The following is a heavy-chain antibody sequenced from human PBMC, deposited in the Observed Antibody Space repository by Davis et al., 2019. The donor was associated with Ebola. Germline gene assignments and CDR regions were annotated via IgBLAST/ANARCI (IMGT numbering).Heavy chain of an antibody. CDR2: ISRSSSTK. CDR1: GFTFSSYS. J-gene: IGHJ4*02. D-gene: IGHD1-7*01. Sequence: GESLKISCAASGFTFSSYSMNWVRQAPGKGLEWVSYISRSSSTKYYAGSVKGRFTISRDNAKNSLYLQMNSLRAEDTAVYYCATAGNYRFDYWGQGTLVTVSS. V-gene: IGHV3-48*01. CDR3: ATAGNYRFDY.